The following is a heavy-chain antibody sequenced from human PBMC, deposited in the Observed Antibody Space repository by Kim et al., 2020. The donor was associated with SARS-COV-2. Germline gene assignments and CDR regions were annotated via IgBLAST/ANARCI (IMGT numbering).Heavy chain of an antibody. D-gene: IGHD3-16*01. CDR3: VRGPMATIRLFDY. J-gene: IGHJ4*02. V-gene: IGHV1-46*01. CDR2: ITPSGGST. CDR1: GYTFTNFY. Sequence: ASVKVSCKASGYTFTNFYMHWVRQAPGQGLEWMGIITPSGGSTSYAQKFQGRVTMTRDTSTSTVYMELSGLRSEDSAVYYCVRGPMATIRLFDYWGQGTRVNVSS.